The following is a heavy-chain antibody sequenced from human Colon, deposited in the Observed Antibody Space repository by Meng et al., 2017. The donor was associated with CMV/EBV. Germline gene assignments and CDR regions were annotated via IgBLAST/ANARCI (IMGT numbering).Heavy chain of an antibody. CDR2: VYYSGTI. CDR1: GGSINDYY. D-gene: IGHD6-19*01. J-gene: IGHJ4*02. CDR3: ARAPIATSGWYSV. Sequence: SEPLSLTCTVSGGSINDYYWSWIRQPPGKGLEWIGYVYYSGTIKYNPSLKSRVTISVDRSRNQFSLKLSSVSAADTAVYYCARAPIATSGWYSVWGQGTLVTVSS. V-gene: IGHV4-59*01.